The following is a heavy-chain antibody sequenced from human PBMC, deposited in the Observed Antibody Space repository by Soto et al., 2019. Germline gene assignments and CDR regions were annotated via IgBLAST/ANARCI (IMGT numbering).Heavy chain of an antibody. CDR2: IYPGDSAT. CDR1: GHSFTSYW. V-gene: IGHV5-51*01. J-gene: IGHJ6*02. D-gene: IGHD3-3*01. CDR3: ARVAWNCYNTGEV. Sequence: GESLKISCEGSGHSFTSYWIAWVRQMPGKGLKWLGKIYPGDSATRNSPSFQGQVTISAAKANRTVYLQWSGLKASDTAMYYWARVAWNCYNTGEVWGQGTTVTVSS.